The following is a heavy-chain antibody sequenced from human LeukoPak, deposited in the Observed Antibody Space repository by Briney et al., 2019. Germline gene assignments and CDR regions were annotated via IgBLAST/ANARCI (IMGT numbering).Heavy chain of an antibody. CDR1: GFTFSSYW. CDR2: INSDGSST. V-gene: IGHV3-74*01. J-gene: IGHJ4*02. D-gene: IGHD3-22*01. CDR3: ARGPRAYSSGYYYPFDY. Sequence: GGSLILSCAASGFTFSSYWMHWVRQAPGKGLVWVSRINSDGSSTSYADSVKGRFTISRDNAKNTLYLQMNSLRAEDTAVYYCARGPRAYSSGYYYPFDYWGQGTLVTVSS.